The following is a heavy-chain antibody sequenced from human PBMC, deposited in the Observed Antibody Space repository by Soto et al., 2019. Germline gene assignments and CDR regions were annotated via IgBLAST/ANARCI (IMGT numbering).Heavy chain of an antibody. Sequence: QVQLVESGGGLVKPGGSLRLSCAASGFTFSDYYMSWIRQAPGKGLEWVSYISSSGNIIYDADSVKGRFTISRDNGKNSLYLQMNSLRAEDTAVYYCARGSQTPAEWLRLRDDVFDIWGQGTMVTVSS. CDR1: GFTFSDYY. J-gene: IGHJ3*02. CDR3: ARGSQTPAEWLRLRDDVFDI. V-gene: IGHV3-11*01. CDR2: ISSSGNII. D-gene: IGHD5-12*01.